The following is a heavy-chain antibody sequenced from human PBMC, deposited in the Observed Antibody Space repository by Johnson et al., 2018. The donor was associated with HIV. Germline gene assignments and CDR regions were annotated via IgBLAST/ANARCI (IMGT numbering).Heavy chain of an antibody. Sequence: VQLVESGGGVVQPGRSLRLSCAASGFTFSSYAMHWVRQAPCKGLEWVAVISYDGSNKYYADSVKGRFTISRDNSKNTLYLQMNSLRAEDTAVYYCARVGDSSSSLGAFEIWGQGTMVTVSS. J-gene: IGHJ3*02. D-gene: IGHD6-6*01. CDR3: ARVGDSSSSLGAFEI. CDR1: GFTFSSYA. V-gene: IGHV3-30*04. CDR2: ISYDGSNK.